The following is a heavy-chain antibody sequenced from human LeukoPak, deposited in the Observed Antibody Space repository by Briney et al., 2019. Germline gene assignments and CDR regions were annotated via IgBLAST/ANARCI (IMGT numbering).Heavy chain of an antibody. J-gene: IGHJ4*02. CDR3: ARDFYGGNVDY. Sequence: SETLSLTCTVSGGSISSGGYYWSWIRQHPGKGLEWIGYIYYSGSTYYSPSLKSRVTISVDTSKNQFSLKLSSVTAADTAVYYCARDFYGGNVDYWGQGTLVTVSS. CDR1: GGSISSGGYY. V-gene: IGHV4-31*03. D-gene: IGHD4-17*01. CDR2: IYYSGST.